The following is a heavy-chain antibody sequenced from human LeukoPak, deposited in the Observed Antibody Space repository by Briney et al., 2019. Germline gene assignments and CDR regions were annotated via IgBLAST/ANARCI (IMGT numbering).Heavy chain of an antibody. D-gene: IGHD3-22*01. CDR2: IIPIFDTT. V-gene: IGHV1-69*06. CDR3: ATLYYYDSSGYYPNWFDP. CDR1: GRTFSSYA. J-gene: IGHJ5*02. Sequence: SVKVSCKASGRTFSSYAISWMRQAPGQGLEWMGGIIPIFDTTNYAQKFQGRVTMTEDTYTDTAYMDLRSLRSEDTAVYYCATLYYYDSSGYYPNWFDPWGQGTLVTVSS.